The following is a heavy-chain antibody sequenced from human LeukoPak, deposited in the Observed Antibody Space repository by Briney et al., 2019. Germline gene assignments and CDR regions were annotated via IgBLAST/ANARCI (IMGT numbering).Heavy chain of an antibody. Sequence: PSETLSLTCAVYGGSFSGYYWSWIRQPPGKGLEWIGEINHSGLTNSNPSLKNRVTISVDTSKNQFSLNLTSVTAADTGVYFCASQARYFHDTSGFYLESWGQGILVSVSS. CDR1: GGSFSGYY. D-gene: IGHD3-22*01. V-gene: IGHV4-34*01. CDR2: INHSGLT. J-gene: IGHJ4*02. CDR3: ASQARYFHDTSGFYLES.